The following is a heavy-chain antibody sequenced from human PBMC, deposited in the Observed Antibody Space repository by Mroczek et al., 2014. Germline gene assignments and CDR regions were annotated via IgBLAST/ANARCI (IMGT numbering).Heavy chain of an antibody. Sequence: QVQLQESGPGLVKPSETLSLTCTVSGGSISSYYWSWIRQPPGKGLEWIGYIYYSGSTNYNPSLKSRVTISVDTSKNQFSLKLSSVTAADTAVYYCARDAGRATFDYWGQGTLVTVSS. J-gene: IGHJ4*02. CDR1: GGSISSYY. CDR2: IYYSGST. CDR3: ARDAGRATFDY. V-gene: IGHV4-59*01. D-gene: IGHD5-12*01.